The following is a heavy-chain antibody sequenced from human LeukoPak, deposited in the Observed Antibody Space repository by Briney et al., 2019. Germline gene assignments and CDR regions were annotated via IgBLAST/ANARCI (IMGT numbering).Heavy chain of an antibody. Sequence: SKTLSLTCAVYGGSFSGYYWSWIRQPPGKGLEWIGEINHSGSTNYNPSLKSRVTISVDTSKNQFSLKLSSVTAADTAVYYCARGRAALSIWGQGTMVTVSS. V-gene: IGHV4-34*01. CDR1: GGSFSGYY. CDR2: INHSGST. CDR3: ARGRAALSI. J-gene: IGHJ3*02. D-gene: IGHD6-13*01.